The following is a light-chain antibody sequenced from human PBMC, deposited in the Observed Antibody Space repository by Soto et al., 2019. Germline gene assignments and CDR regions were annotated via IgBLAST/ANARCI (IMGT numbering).Light chain of an antibody. V-gene: IGLV2-14*01. J-gene: IGLJ3*02. Sequence: QSVLTQPASVSGSPGQSITISCTGTSSDVGGYKHVSWYQQYPGKVPKLMIYEVSNRPSGVSNRFSGSKSGNTASLTISGLQAEDEADYYCTSHSSSSTLWVFGGGTKLTVL. CDR2: EVS. CDR3: TSHSSSSTLWV. CDR1: SSDVGGYKH.